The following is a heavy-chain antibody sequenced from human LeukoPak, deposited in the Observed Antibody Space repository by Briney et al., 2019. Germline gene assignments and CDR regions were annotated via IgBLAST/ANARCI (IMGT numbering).Heavy chain of an antibody. V-gene: IGHV4-30-2*01. CDR1: GGSISSGGYS. D-gene: IGHD3-22*01. CDR2: IYHSGST. CDR3: ASKYYYDSSGCDAFDI. Sequence: KASETLSLTCAVSGGSISSGGYSWSWIRQPPGKGLEWIGYIYHSGSTYYNPSLKSRVTISVDRSKNQFSLKLSSVTAADTAVYYCASKYYYDSSGCDAFDIWGQGTMVTVSS. J-gene: IGHJ3*02.